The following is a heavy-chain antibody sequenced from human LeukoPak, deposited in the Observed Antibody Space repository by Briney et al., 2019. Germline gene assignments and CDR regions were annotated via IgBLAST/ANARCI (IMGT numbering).Heavy chain of an antibody. V-gene: IGHV3-33*01. J-gene: IGHJ4*02. D-gene: IGHD6-19*01. CDR2: AYDDGDSR. CDR3: ARYEVAGSNFDY. Sequence: GGSLRLSCAASGFTFSSYGMHWARQAPGKGLEWVAVAYDDGDSRYYADSVKGRFTISRDNAKNSLYLQMNSLRAEDTAVYYCARYEVAGSNFDYWGQGTLVTVSS. CDR1: GFTFSSYG.